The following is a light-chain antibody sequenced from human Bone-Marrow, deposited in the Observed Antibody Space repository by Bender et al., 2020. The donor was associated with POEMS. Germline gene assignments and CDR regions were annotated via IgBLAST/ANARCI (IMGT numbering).Light chain of an antibody. CDR1: NFGSKD. Sequence: SDVLTQPPSVSVAPGKTAKIPCGGNNFGSKDVHWYQQKPGQAPVLVVYDDSDRPSGIPDRFSGSKSGNTASLTISGLQAEDEADYYCCSYAGSYTPYVFGTGTKVTVL. CDR3: CSYAGSYTPYV. CDR2: DDS. V-gene: IGLV3-21*03. J-gene: IGLJ1*01.